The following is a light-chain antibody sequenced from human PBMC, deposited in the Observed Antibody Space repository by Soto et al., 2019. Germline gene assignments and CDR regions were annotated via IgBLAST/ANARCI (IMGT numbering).Light chain of an antibody. J-gene: IGKJ2*01. V-gene: IGKV3-11*01. CDR2: DAS. CDR1: QSVSSY. CDR3: QQRANWPPYT. Sequence: EIVLTQSPDTLSLSPGERATLSCRASQSVSSYLAWYQQKPGQAPRLLIYDASNRVTGIPDRFSGSGSGTDFTLTISSLEPEDFAVYYCQQRANWPPYTFGQGTKLDIK.